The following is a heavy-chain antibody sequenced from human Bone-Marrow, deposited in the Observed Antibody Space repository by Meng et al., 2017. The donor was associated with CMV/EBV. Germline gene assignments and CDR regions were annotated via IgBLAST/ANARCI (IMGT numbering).Heavy chain of an antibody. CDR1: GYTFTSYD. J-gene: IGHJ6*02. Sequence: ASVKVSCKASGYTFTSYDINWVRQATGQGLEWMGWMNPNSGNTGYAQKFQGRVTMTRNTSISTAYMELSSLRSEDTAGYYCARGDIVVVPAAIHYYYYGMDVWGQGTTVTVSS. V-gene: IGHV1-8*01. D-gene: IGHD2-2*02. CDR3: ARGDIVVVPAAIHYYYYGMDV. CDR2: MNPNSGNT.